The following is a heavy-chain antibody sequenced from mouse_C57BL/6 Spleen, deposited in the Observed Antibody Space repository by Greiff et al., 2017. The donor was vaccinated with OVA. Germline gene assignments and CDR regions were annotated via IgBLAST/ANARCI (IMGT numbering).Heavy chain of an antibody. CDR1: GYTFTSYW. D-gene: IGHD1-1*01. J-gene: IGHJ2*01. CDR2: LNPSTGGT. Sequence: VQLQQSGTELVKPGASVKLSCKASGYTFTSYWMHWVKQRPGQGLEWIGNLNPSTGGTTYNEKFKSKANLTVDKSSSTAYMRRSSLTSDDSAVYYCGRKDYYGSYYFDGWGQGTTLTGSS. V-gene: IGHV1-53*01. CDR3: GRKDYYGSYYFDG.